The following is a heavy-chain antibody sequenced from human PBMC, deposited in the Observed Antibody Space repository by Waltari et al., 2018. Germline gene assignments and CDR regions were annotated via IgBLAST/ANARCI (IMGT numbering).Heavy chain of an antibody. CDR2: INSLSRGI. V-gene: IGHV3-48*01. CDR1: GFTFSTYS. D-gene: IGHD1-26*01. J-gene: IGHJ4*02. Sequence: EVQLAESGGGLVQPGGSLRLSCATSGFTFSTYSMNWVRQAPGKGLEWIAYINSLSRGIYYSDSVKGRFTISRDNAQKSLSLEMHSLRAEDTATYYCARGDDASYFPYYFDYWGQGSLVTVSS. CDR3: ARGDDASYFPYYFDY.